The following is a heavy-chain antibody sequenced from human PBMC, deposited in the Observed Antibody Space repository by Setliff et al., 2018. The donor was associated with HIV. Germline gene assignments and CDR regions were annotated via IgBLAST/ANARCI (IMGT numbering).Heavy chain of an antibody. CDR1: GYTFTTYD. CDR2: MNPNSGNT. J-gene: IGHJ3*02. CDR3: ARGDAMTSLGAFDI. Sequence: GASVKVSCKASGYTFTTYDINWVRQATGQGLEWMGWMNPNSGNTGYAERFQGRVTMTRDTSISTVYMELTSLRSEDMAVYYCARGDAMTSLGAFDIWGQGTMVTVSS. D-gene: IGHD2-2*01. V-gene: IGHV1-8*02.